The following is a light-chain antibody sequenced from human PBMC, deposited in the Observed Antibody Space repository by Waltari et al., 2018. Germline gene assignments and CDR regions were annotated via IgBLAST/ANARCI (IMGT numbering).Light chain of an antibody. CDR2: WAS. J-gene: IGKJ2*01. CDR1: QSVFHTTNKNY. Sequence: DIVMTQSPDSLAVSLGERATINCKSSQSVFHTTNKNYLAWYQQKPVHPPKLLIDWASTRQSGVPEQLSGSGSGPDDTFAISILQAEDVAVYYCQQYYSAPNTFGQGTNVEIK. CDR3: QQYYSAPNT. V-gene: IGKV4-1*01.